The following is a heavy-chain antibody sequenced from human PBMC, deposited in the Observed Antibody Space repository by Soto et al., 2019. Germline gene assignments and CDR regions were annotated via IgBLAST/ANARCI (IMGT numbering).Heavy chain of an antibody. J-gene: IGHJ4*02. CDR1: GFTFSSYA. Sequence: QVQLVESGGAVVQPGRSLRLSCAASGFTFSSYAMHWVRQAPGKGLEWVAIISYDARNKYYADSVKGRFTISRDNSKNTLYLQMNSLRAEDTAVYYCARGYSSSSAAFDYWGQGTLVTVSS. V-gene: IGHV3-30-3*01. D-gene: IGHD6-13*01. CDR3: ARGYSSSSAAFDY. CDR2: ISYDARNK.